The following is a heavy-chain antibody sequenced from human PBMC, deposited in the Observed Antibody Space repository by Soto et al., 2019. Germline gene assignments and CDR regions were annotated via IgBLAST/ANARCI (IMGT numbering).Heavy chain of an antibody. J-gene: IGHJ6*02. CDR3: TSNYLDYYGSGSTNDYGMDV. V-gene: IGHV1-18*01. CDR2: ISAYNGNT. D-gene: IGHD3-10*01. Sequence: QVQLVQSGAEVKKPGASVKVSCKASGYTFTSYGISWVRQAPGQGLEWMGWISAYNGNTNYAQKLQGRVTMTTDTYTSAAYTERRSLRSDYTSVYYCTSNYLDYYGSGSTNDYGMDVWGQGTTVTVSS. CDR1: GYTFTSYG.